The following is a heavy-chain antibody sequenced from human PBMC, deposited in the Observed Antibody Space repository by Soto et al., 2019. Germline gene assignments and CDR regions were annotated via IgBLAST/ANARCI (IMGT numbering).Heavy chain of an antibody. CDR1: GGSISSGDYY. CDR3: ARDKNWNDHGMDV. D-gene: IGHD1-1*01. J-gene: IGHJ6*02. CDR2: IYYSGST. Sequence: SETLSLTCTVSGGSISSGDYYWSWIRQPPGKGLEWIGYIYYSGSTYYNPSLKSRVTTSVDTSKNQFSLKLSSVTAADTAVYYCARDKNWNDHGMDVWGQGTTVTVSS. V-gene: IGHV4-30-4*01.